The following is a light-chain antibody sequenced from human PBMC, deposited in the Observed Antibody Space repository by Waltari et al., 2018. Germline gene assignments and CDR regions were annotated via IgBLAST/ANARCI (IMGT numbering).Light chain of an antibody. CDR3: QTGGHGTWV. CDR2: VNSDGSH. V-gene: IGLV4-69*01. J-gene: IGLJ3*02. CDR1: SWHSSHV. Sequence: QLVLTQSPSASASLGASVKLTCTLSSWHSSHVIARLQQQPEKGPRYLMKVNSDGSHSKGDEIPDRFSGSSSGAERYLTISSLQSEDEADYYCQTGGHGTWVFGGGTKLTVL.